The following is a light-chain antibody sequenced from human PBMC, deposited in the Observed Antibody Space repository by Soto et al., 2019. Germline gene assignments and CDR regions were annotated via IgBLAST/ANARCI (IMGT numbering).Light chain of an antibody. V-gene: IGLV2-14*01. CDR1: SSDIGAYDY. CDR3: FSFPPTSTPG. Sequence: QSALTQPASLSGSPGQSITISCTGTSSDIGAYDYVSWFQQHPGKAPKLMISEVNNRPSGVSNRFSGSKSGNTAYLTISGLQVEDEAEYFCFSFPPTSTPGFGTRPKATV. CDR2: EVN. J-gene: IGLJ1*01.